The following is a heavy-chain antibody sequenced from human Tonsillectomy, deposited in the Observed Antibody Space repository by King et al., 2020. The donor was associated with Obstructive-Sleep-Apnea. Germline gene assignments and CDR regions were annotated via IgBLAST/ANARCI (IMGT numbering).Heavy chain of an antibody. CDR2: IIPILGIA. Sequence: VQLVQSGAEVKKPGSSVKVSCKASGGTFSSYAISWVRQAPGQGLEWMGGIIPILGIANYALKFQGRVTITADKSTSTAYMELSSLRSEGTAVYYCARERKSSSSWPSFDYWGQGTLVTVSS. D-gene: IGHD6-13*01. J-gene: IGHJ4*02. CDR1: GGTFSSYA. CDR3: ARERKSSSSWPSFDY. V-gene: IGHV1-69*10.